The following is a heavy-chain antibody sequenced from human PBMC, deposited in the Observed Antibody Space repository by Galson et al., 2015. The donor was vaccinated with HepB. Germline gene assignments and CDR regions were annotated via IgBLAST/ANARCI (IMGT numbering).Heavy chain of an antibody. CDR1: GGTFSSYA. D-gene: IGHD2-2*01. CDR3: ARYCSSTSCLGDY. J-gene: IGHJ4*02. CDR2: IIPIFGTA. V-gene: IGHV1-69*13. Sequence: SVKVSCKASGGTFSSYAISWVRQAPGQGLEWMGGIIPIFGTANYAQKFQGRVTITADESTSTAYMELSSLRSEDTAVYYCARYCSSTSCLGDYWGQGTLVTVSS.